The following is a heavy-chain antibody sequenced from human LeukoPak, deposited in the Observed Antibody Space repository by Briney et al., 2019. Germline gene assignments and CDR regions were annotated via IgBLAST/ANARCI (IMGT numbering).Heavy chain of an antibody. V-gene: IGHV1-2*02. D-gene: IGHD2-2*03. CDR3: VRNGYCDTTSCYAWFDP. CDR1: GFTFTDYY. J-gene: IGHJ5*02. CDR2: IIPNSGGT. Sequence: ASVKVSCKASGFTFTDYYIHWMRQAPGQGLEWMGWIIPNSGGTNYAQNFQGRVTMTRDTSISTAYMELSSLRSDDTAVSYCVRNGYCDTTSCYAWFDPWGQGTLVTVSS.